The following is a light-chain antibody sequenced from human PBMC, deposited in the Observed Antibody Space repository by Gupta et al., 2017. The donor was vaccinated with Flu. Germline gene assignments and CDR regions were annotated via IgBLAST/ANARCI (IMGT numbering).Light chain of an antibody. Sequence: DIQMTQSPSSLSASVGDRVTFTCRASQGISIYLNWYQQKPGKAPKLLIYAASSWQSGVPSRFSGSGYGKYLTLTSSSRQQEDFAAYFSQQTYINGLRAFGQGTRLEIK. CDR2: AAS. CDR3: QQTYINGLRA. J-gene: IGKJ5*01. V-gene: IGKV1-39*01. CDR1: QGISIY.